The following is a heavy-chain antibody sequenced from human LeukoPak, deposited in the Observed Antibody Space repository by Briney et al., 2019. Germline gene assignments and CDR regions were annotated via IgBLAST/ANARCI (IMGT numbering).Heavy chain of an antibody. V-gene: IGHV1-24*01. CDR2: FDPEDGET. J-gene: IGHJ5*02. CDR3: ALRAYYDSSGRPHNWFDP. D-gene: IGHD3-22*01. CDR1: GYILTELS. Sequence: ASVKVSCKVSGYILTELSMHWVRQAPGKGVEWMGGFDPEDGETIYAQKFQGRVTMTEDTSTDTAYMELSSLRSEDTAVYYCALRAYYDSSGRPHNWFDPWGQGTLVTVSS.